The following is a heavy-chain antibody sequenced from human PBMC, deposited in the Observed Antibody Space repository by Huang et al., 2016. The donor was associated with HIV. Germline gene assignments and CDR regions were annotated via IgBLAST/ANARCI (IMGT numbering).Heavy chain of an antibody. CDR2: ISYSGSNI. V-gene: IGHV3-21*02. CDR3: ARAVQSTLRGFDV. D-gene: IGHD2-2*01. Sequence: DVQLVESGGGLVKPGGSLRLSCAASDFTFSGYNMNWVRQDPGKGLEWVACISYSGSNIYYADSVKGRFTISRDNAKNSVFLQMNSLRAEDTALYYCARAVQSTLRGFDVWGRGTLVTVSS. CDR1: DFTFSGYN. J-gene: IGHJ3*01.